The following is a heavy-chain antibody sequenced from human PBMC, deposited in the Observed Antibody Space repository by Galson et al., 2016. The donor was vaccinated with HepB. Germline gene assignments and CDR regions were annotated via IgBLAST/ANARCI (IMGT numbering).Heavy chain of an antibody. CDR3: AKEGGLVRYLEWSFPWDV. Sequence: SLRLSCAASGFSFSSYAMSWVRQAPGKGLEWVSSLNNRGVNTYYADSVKGRFTISRDNSKNILYLHMNSLRGEDTAVYFCAKEGGLVRYLEWSFPWDVGGQGTTVTVS. V-gene: IGHV3-23*01. CDR2: LNNRGVNT. D-gene: IGHD3-3*01. CDR1: GFSFSSYA. J-gene: IGHJ6*02.